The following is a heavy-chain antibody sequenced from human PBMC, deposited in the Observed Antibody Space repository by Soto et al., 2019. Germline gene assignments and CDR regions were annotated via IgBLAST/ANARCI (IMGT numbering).Heavy chain of an antibody. CDR1: GFTLSXXX. CDR2: IQPDGSTT. V-gene: IGHV3-74*01. CDR3: XXXXXXXXXXVFDS. Sequence: EVQLVESGGGLVQPGGSLRLSCVVSGFTLSXXXXXXXXXXXXXXXXWVSRIQPDGSTTNYADSVKGRFTISRDNAKXXXXXXXXXXXXXXXXXXXXXXXXXXXXXXVFDSWGQGTLVTVSS. J-gene: IGHJ4*02.